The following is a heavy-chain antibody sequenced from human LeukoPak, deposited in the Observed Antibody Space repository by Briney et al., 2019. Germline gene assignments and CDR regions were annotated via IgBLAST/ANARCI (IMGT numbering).Heavy chain of an antibody. J-gene: IGHJ6*02. V-gene: IGHV1-69*13. Sequence: EASVKVSCEASGGTFSSYAISWVRQAPGQGLEWMGGIIPIFGTENYAQKFQGRVTITADESTSTAYMELSSLRSEDTAVYYCARGVVVAATNIYYYYYGMDVWGQGTTVTVSS. D-gene: IGHD2-15*01. CDR2: IIPIFGTE. CDR1: GGTFSSYA. CDR3: ARGVVVAATNIYYYYYGMDV.